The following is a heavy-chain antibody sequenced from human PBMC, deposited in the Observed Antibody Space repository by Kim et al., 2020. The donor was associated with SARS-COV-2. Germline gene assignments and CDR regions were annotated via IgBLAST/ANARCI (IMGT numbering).Heavy chain of an antibody. Sequence: AGDTYYPGSVKGRFTISRENAKNSVYLQMNSLRAGDTAVYYCARGAEFDPWGQGTLVTVSS. V-gene: IGHV3-13*01. CDR3: ARGAEFDP. J-gene: IGHJ5*02. CDR2: AGDT.